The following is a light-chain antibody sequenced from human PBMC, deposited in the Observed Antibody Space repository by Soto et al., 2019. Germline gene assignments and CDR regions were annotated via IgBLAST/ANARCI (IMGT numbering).Light chain of an antibody. Sequence: QSVLTQPPSASGTPGQRVTISCSGSSSNIGSNYVYWYQQLPGTVPQLLIYRNNERPSGVPDRFSGSKSGTSASLAISGLRSEDEADYYCAAWDDSLSDVVFGRGTKLTVL. CDR2: RNN. V-gene: IGLV1-47*01. J-gene: IGLJ2*01. CDR1: SSNIGSNY. CDR3: AAWDDSLSDVV.